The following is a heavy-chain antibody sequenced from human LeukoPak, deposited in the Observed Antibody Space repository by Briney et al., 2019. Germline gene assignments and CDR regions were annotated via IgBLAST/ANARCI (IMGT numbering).Heavy chain of an antibody. D-gene: IGHD4-17*01. CDR2: ISDDGRRK. J-gene: IGHJ4*02. CDR3: AKRPSDYGDYVSYFDY. Sequence: GGSLRLAWAASGFSFISYGMHWVRQAPGKGLEWVGVISDDGRRKDYADSVKGRFTISRDNSKDTLYLQMNSLRAEDTAVYYCAKRPSDYGDYVSYFDYWGQGTLVTVSS. V-gene: IGHV3-30*18. CDR1: GFSFISYG.